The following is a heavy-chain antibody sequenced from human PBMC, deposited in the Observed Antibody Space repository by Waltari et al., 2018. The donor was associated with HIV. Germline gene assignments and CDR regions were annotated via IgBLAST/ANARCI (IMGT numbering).Heavy chain of an antibody. Sequence: EVQLVESGGGLVQPGGSLRLSCAASGFTFSDHYMDWVRQAPGQGLEWVGRTRNKANSYTTEYAASVKVRFTISRDYSKNSLYLQMNSLKTEDTAVYYCARIPGYYDSSGYYGWGQGTLVTVSS. V-gene: IGHV3-72*01. CDR1: GFTFSDHY. CDR2: TRNKANSYTT. CDR3: ARIPGYYDSSGYYG. J-gene: IGHJ4*02. D-gene: IGHD3-22*01.